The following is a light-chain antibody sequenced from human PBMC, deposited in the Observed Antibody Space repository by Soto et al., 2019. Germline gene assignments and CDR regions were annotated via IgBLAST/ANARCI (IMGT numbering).Light chain of an antibody. CDR1: SSDVGGYNY. CDR3: CSYAGDSLWV. V-gene: IGLV2-11*01. Sequence: QSALTQPRSVSGSPGQSVTISFTGTSSDVGGYNYVSWYQQHPGKAPNLMIYDVSKWPSGVPDRFSGSKSGNTASLTISGLKAEDEADYYCCSYAGDSLWVFGGETKLTVL. J-gene: IGLJ3*02. CDR2: DVS.